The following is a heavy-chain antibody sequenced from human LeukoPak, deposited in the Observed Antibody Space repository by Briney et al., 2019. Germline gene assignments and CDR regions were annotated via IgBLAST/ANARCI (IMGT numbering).Heavy chain of an antibody. D-gene: IGHD6-13*01. CDR1: GGSFSGYY. V-gene: IGHV4-34*01. Sequence: SETLSLTCAVYGGSFSGYYWSWIRQPPGKGLEWIGEINHSGSTNYNPSLKSRVTISVDTSKNQFSLKLSSVTAADTAVYYCARGGRIYSSSWYLGYWGQGTLVTVSS. CDR2: INHSGST. J-gene: IGHJ4*02. CDR3: ARGGRIYSSSWYLGY.